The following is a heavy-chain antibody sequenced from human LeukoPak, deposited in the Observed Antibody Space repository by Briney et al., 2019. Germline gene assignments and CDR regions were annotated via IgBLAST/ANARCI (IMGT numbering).Heavy chain of an antibody. J-gene: IGHJ6*03. CDR2: MSHDGSYT. Sequence: PGGSLRLSCAASGFTFSSYAMSWVRQAPGKGLEWVAVMSHDGSYTNSADSVKGRFTISRDNSNNTLHLQMSSLKFEDTAVYYCARDRDSTSSSFYYMDVWGKGTTVAVSS. CDR1: GFTFSSYA. D-gene: IGHD2-2*01. CDR3: ARDRDSTSSSFYYMDV. V-gene: IGHV3-30*15.